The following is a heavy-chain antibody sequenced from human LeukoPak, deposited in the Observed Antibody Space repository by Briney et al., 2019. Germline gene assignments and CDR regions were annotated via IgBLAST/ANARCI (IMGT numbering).Heavy chain of an antibody. D-gene: IGHD2-8*01. CDR1: GASINSTKW. CDR3: ARLPRGANIFDY. V-gene: IGHV4-4*02. J-gene: IGHJ4*02. Sequence: PSETLSLTCAVSGASINSTKWWTWVRQPPGKGLAWIGEIYHSGGTNYNPSLKSRVTISADKSRNQFSLKLNSVTAADTAVYYCARLPRGANIFDYWGQGTLVTVSS. CDR2: IYHSGGT.